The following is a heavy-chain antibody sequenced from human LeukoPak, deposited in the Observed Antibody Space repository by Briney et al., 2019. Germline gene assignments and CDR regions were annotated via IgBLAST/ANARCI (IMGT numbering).Heavy chain of an antibody. V-gene: IGHV4-38-2*02. CDR2: FYDSGNT. Sequence: SETLSLTCTVSGYSISSGYYWGWIRQPPGKGLEWIGSFYDSGNTYYNPSLKSRVTISVDTSKNQFSLKVRSVTAADTAVYYCARVPKLLWFGELHFDYWGQGTLVTVSS. CDR3: ARVPKLLWFGELHFDY. J-gene: IGHJ4*02. CDR1: GYSISSGYY. D-gene: IGHD3-10*01.